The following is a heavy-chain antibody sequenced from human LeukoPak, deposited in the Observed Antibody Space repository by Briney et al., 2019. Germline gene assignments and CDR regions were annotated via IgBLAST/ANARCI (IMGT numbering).Heavy chain of an antibody. Sequence: GGSLRLSCAASGFTFSNAWMSWVRQAPGKGLEWVGRIKSKTDGRTTDYAAPVKGRFTISRDDSKNTLYLQMNSLKTEDTAVYYCTTMGYVVRGVILYYYYYMDVWGKGTTVTVSS. CDR1: GFTFSNAW. D-gene: IGHD3-10*01. V-gene: IGHV3-15*01. CDR3: TTMGYVVRGVILYYYYYMDV. J-gene: IGHJ6*03. CDR2: IKSKTDGRTT.